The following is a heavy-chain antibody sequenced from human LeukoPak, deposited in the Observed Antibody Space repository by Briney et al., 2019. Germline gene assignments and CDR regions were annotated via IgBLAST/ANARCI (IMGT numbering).Heavy chain of an antibody. J-gene: IGHJ4*02. CDR3: AKDSLDPLPSQDFDY. Sequence: ALTLSCPASVFTFRSYAMSGLRQAPAKELDGVSAIRGSGGRTFYAEFVKGRFTISRDNSKNTLYLEMNSLRAEDTAVYYCAKDSLDPLPSQDFDYWGQGTLVTVSS. CDR2: IRGSGGRT. CDR1: VFTFRSYA. V-gene: IGHV3-23*01. D-gene: IGHD2-21*01.